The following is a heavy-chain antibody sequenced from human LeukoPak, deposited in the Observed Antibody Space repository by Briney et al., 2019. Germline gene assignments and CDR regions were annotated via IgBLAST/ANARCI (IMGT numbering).Heavy chain of an antibody. D-gene: IGHD3-10*01. V-gene: IGHV3-21*01. CDR3: ARAPLGESDY. Sequence: TAGGSLRLSCAASGFTFSSYSMNWVRQAPGKGLVWVSSISSGSTYIYYADSVKGRFTISRDNAKSSLFLQMNSLRADDTAVYYCARAPLGESDYWGQGTLVTVSS. CDR2: ISSGSTYI. J-gene: IGHJ4*02. CDR1: GFTFSSYS.